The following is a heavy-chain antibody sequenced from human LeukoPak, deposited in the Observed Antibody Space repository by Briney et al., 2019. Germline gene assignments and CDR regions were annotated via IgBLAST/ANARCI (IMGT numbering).Heavy chain of an antibody. V-gene: IGHV3-23*01. CDR2: ISGSGGST. J-gene: IGHJ4*02. Sequence: QPGGSLRLSCAASGFTFNNYAMSWVRQAPGKGLEWVSVISGSGGSTYYADSVKGRFTISRDNSKNTLYLQMNSLRAEDTAVYYCAKILTYYDILTGCYPGGSFDYWGQGTLVTVSS. CDR1: GFTFNNYA. CDR3: AKILTYYDILTGCYPGGSFDY. D-gene: IGHD3-9*01.